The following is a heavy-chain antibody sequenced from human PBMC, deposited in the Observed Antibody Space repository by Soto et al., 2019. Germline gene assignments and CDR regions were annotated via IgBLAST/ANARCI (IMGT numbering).Heavy chain of an antibody. D-gene: IGHD3-10*01. CDR3: ARGAWFGELLKDAFDI. V-gene: IGHV3-13*01. J-gene: IGHJ3*02. CDR2: IGTAGDT. Sequence: VVSLRLSCSSSVFTFISYYIHWVLQATGKCLEWVSAIGTAGDTYYPGPVKGRFTISRENAKNSLYLQMNSLRAGDTAVYYCARGAWFGELLKDAFDICGKGTMVNVSS. CDR1: VFTFISYY.